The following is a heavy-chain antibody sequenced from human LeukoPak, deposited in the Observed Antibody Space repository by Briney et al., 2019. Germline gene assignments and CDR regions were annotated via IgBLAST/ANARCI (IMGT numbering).Heavy chain of an antibody. CDR3: AKDPYGSGSYRINYFDY. V-gene: IGHV3-30*02. CDR1: GFTFGSYG. Sequence: GGSLRLSCAASGFTFGSYGMHWVRQAPGKGLEWVAFIRYDGSNKYYADSVKGRFTISRDNSKNTLYLQMNSLRAEDTAVYYCAKDPYGSGSYRINYFDYWGQGTLVTVSS. CDR2: IRYDGSNK. J-gene: IGHJ4*02. D-gene: IGHD3-10*01.